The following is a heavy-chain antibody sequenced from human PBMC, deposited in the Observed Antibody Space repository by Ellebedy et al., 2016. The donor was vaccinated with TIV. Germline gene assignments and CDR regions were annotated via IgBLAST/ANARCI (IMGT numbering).Heavy chain of an antibody. V-gene: IGHV4-39*01. CDR2: IYYSGST. Sequence: MPSETLSLTCTVSGGSISSYYWGWIRQPPGKGLEWIGSIYYSGSTYYNPSLKSRVTISVDTSKNQFSLKLSSVTAADTAVYYCARSLYCSGGSCSDPGFDYWGQGTLVTVSS. D-gene: IGHD2-15*01. CDR3: ARSLYCSGGSCSDPGFDY. CDR1: GGSISSYY. J-gene: IGHJ4*02.